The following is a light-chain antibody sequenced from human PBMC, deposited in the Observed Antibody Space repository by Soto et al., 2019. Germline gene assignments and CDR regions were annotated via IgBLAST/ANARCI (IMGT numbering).Light chain of an antibody. Sequence: QSALTQPPSASGSPGQSVTISCTGTSSDVGGYNSVSWYQQHPGKAPKLMIYEVSKRPSGVPDRFSGYKSGNTASLTVSGLQAEDDADYCCHSYAGSRGVFGGGTKLTVL. CDR2: EVS. V-gene: IGLV2-8*01. CDR3: HSYAGSRGV. J-gene: IGLJ2*01. CDR1: SSDVGGYNS.